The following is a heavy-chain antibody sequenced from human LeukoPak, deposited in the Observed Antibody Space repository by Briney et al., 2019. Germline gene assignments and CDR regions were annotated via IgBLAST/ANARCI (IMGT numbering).Heavy chain of an antibody. V-gene: IGHV1-18*01. Sequence: ASVKVSCKASGYTFTSYGISWVRQAPGQGLEWMGWISAYNGNTNYAQKLQGRVTMTTDTSTSTAYMELRSLRSDDTAVYYCAREKGYYYDSSVDYWGQGTLVTVSS. D-gene: IGHD3-22*01. J-gene: IGHJ4*02. CDR3: AREKGYYYDSSVDY. CDR1: GYTFTSYG. CDR2: ISAYNGNT.